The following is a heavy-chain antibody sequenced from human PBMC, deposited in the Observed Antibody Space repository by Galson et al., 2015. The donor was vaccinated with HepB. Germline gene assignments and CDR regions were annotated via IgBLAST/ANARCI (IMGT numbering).Heavy chain of an antibody. D-gene: IGHD3-10*01. V-gene: IGHV3-43*01. CDR3: AKDGDGRSGGAFDI. J-gene: IGHJ3*02. CDR2: ISWDGGST. CDR1: GFTCDDYT. Sequence: SLRLSCAASGFTCDDYTMHWVRQAPGKGLEWVSLISWDGGSTYYADSVKGRFTISRDNSKNSLYLQMNSLRTEDTALYYCAKDGDGRSGGAFDIWGQGTMVTVSS.